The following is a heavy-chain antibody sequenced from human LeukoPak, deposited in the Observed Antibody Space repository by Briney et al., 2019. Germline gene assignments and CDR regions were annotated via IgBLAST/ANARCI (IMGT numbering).Heavy chain of an antibody. V-gene: IGHV4-4*07. J-gene: IGHJ3*02. CDR1: GGSIGPYY. CDR3: ASLQPDAFDI. Sequence: PSGTLSLTCTVSGGSIGPYYWSWLRQPAGKALEWIGRSYTTGSTNYNPSLKSRVTMSLDTSKNQFSLKLSSVTAADTAVYYCASLQPDAFDIWGQGTMVTVSS. CDR2: SYTTGST. D-gene: IGHD1-1*01.